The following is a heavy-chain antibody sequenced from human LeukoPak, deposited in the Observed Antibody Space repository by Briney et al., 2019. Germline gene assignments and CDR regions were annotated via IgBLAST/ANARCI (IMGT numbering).Heavy chain of an antibody. V-gene: IGHV4-39*01. J-gene: IGHJ5*02. CDR3: ARQIAGYDFWSGYYPGGWFDP. D-gene: IGHD3-3*01. CDR2: IYYSGST. CDR1: GGSISSSSYY. Sequence: SETLSLTCTVSGGSISSSSYYWGWIRQPPGKGLEWIGSIYYSGSTYYNPSLKSRVTISVDTSKNQFSLKLSSVTAADTAVYYCARQIAGYDFWSGYYPGGWFDPWGQGTLVTVSS.